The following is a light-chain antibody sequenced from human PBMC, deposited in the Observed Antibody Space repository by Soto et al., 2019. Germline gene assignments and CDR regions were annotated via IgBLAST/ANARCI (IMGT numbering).Light chain of an antibody. Sequence: EVVLTQSPGTLSLSPGESATLSCRASQSVSSNYLAWYQQKPGQAPRLLIYGVSTRATGIPDRFSGSGSGTDFSLNIRRLEPEDFALYYCQQYFTSPLTFGGGTKVEIK. CDR2: GVS. V-gene: IGKV3-20*01. J-gene: IGKJ4*01. CDR3: QQYFTSPLT. CDR1: QSVSSNY.